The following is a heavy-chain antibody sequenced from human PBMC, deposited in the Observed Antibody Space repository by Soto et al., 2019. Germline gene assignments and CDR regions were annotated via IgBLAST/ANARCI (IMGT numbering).Heavy chain of an antibody. V-gene: IGHV3-48*03. J-gene: IGHJ6*02. D-gene: IGHD6-13*01. CDR1: GFTFSSYE. CDR3: ARSPSSWNPYYYYGMDV. Sequence: GGSLRLSCAASGFTFSSYEINWVRQAPGKGLEWVSYISSSGSTIYYADSVKGRFTISRDNAKNSLYLQMNSLRAEDTAVYYCARSPSSWNPYYYYGMDVWGQGTTVTVSS. CDR2: ISSSGSTI.